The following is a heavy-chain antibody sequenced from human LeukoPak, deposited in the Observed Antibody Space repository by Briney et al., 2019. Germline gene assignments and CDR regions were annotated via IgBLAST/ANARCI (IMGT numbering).Heavy chain of an antibody. CDR2: IFYSGNT. Sequence: SETLSLTCTVSGGPISNNNYYWGWIRQSPGKGLEWIANIFYSGNTHYNPSLKSRVSISVDTSKNQFSLQLSSVTAADTAIYYCGKKFSNYYGWGIFRNFDYGARGPLVGVSS. CDR3: GKKFSNYYGWGIFRNFDY. D-gene: IGHD3-10*01. J-gene: IGHJ4*02. V-gene: IGHV4-39*01. CDR1: GGPISNNNYY.